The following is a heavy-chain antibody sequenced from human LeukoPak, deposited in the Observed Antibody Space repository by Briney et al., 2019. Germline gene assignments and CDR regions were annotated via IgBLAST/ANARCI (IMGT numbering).Heavy chain of an antibody. CDR3: ATSEYSSSTTYQDAFNI. CDR2: IYHSGST. D-gene: IGHD6-6*01. Sequence: KSSETLSLTCAVSGGSISRSNWWSWVRQPPGKGLEWIGEIYHSGSTNYNPSLKSRVTISVDKSKNQFSLKLSSVTAADTAVYYCATSEYSSSTTYQDAFNIWGQGTMVTVSS. V-gene: IGHV4-4*02. J-gene: IGHJ3*02. CDR1: GGSISRSNW.